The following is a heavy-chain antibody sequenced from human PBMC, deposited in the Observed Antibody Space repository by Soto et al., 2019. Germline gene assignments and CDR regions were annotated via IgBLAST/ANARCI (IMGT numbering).Heavy chain of an antibody. CDR1: GYSFTSYW. V-gene: IGHV5-51*01. J-gene: IGHJ6*02. Sequence: PGESLKISCKGSGYSFTSYWIGWVRQMPGKGLEWMGIIYPGDSDTRYSPSFQGQVTISADKSVSTAYLQWSSLKASDTAMYYCARQATVTTDDGLPNYYYYGMDVWGQGTTVTVSS. CDR3: ARQATVTTDDGLPNYYYYGMDV. D-gene: IGHD4-4*01. CDR2: IYPGDSDT.